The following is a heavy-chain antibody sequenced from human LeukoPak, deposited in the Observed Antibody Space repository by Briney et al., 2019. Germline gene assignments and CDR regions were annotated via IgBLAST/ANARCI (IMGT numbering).Heavy chain of an antibody. CDR1: GGSISSGSYY. V-gene: IGHV4-61*02. J-gene: IGHJ4*02. Sequence: SETLSLTCTVSGGSISSGSYYWIWIRQPAGKGREWIVRIYTSGSTNYNPSLKSRVTISVDASKNQFSLKMSSVTAADTAVYYCARGRYCGGDCYFSYWGQGTLVTAYS. D-gene: IGHD2-21*02. CDR2: IYTSGST. CDR3: ARGRYCGGDCYFSY.